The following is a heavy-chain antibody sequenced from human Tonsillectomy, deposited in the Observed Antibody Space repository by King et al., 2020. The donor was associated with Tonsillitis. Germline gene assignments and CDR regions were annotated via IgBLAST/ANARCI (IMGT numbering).Heavy chain of an antibody. CDR1: GFTFSSYA. Sequence: QLVQSGGGLVQPGGSLRLSCAASGFTFSSYAMSWVRQAPGKGLEWVSVISYSGGITYYADSVKGRFTISRDNSKNTLYLQMNSLRAEDTAVYSCAKEPYDTSGYYSDYWGQGTLVTVSS. CDR2: ISYSGGIT. V-gene: IGHV3-23*04. CDR3: AKEPYDTSGYYSDY. J-gene: IGHJ4*02. D-gene: IGHD3-22*01.